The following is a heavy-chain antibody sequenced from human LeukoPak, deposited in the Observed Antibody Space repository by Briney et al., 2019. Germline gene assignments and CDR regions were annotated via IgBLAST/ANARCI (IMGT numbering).Heavy chain of an antibody. V-gene: IGHV3-30-3*01. J-gene: IGHJ4*02. CDR2: ISYDGSNK. D-gene: IGHD3-22*01. CDR1: GFTFSSYA. CDR3: ASCYDSSGYQPPNFDY. Sequence: GRSLRLSCAASGFTFSSYAMHWVRQAPGKGLEWVAVISYDGSNKYYADSVKGRFTISRDNSKNTLYLQMNSLRAEDTAVYYCASCYDSSGYQPPNFDYWGQGTLVTVSS.